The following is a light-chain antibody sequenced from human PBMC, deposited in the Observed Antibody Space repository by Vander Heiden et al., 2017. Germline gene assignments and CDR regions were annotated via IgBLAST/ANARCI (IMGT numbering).Light chain of an antibody. V-gene: IGLV3-1*01. CDR2: QDR. CDR1: NLGDKF. Sequence: SYELTQPPSVSVPPGQAATITCSGKNLGDKFVSWYQHKSGQSPVLVMYQDRRRPFGIPDRFAASHSGDTATLTIGDIQAMDEADYYCQAWDSSVLYVFGSGTKVTVL. J-gene: IGLJ1*01. CDR3: QAWDSSVLYV.